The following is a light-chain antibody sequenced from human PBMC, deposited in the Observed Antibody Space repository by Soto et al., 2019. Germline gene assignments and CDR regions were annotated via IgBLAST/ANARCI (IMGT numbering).Light chain of an antibody. CDR1: SSDVGSYNL. Sequence: QSALTQPASVSGSPGQSITISCTGSSSDVGSYNLVSWHQQYPGKAPKLMIYEGSKRPSGVSNRFSGSRSGNTASLTISGLHAEDEADYYCCSYAGRSTLVFGGGTKLTVL. V-gene: IGLV2-23*01. CDR3: CSYAGRSTLV. CDR2: EGS. J-gene: IGLJ3*02.